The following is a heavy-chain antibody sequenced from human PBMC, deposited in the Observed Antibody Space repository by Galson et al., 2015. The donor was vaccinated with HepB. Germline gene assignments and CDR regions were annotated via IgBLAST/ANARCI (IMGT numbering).Heavy chain of an antibody. D-gene: IGHD3-10*01. CDR1: GFTFSYYY. CDR2: ISSSSSYT. Sequence: SLRLSCAASGFTFSYYYMSWIRQAPGKGLEWVSYISSSSSYTNYADSVKGRFTISRDNAKNSLYLQMNSLRAEDTAVYYCAREVGSETYYYGSGSYFPDYWGQGTLVTVSS. CDR3: AREVGSETYYYGSGSYFPDY. J-gene: IGHJ4*02. V-gene: IGHV3-11*06.